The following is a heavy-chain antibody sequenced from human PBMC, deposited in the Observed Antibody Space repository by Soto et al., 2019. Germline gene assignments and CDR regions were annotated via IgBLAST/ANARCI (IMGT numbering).Heavy chain of an antibody. CDR2: IYYSGST. D-gene: IGHD3-22*01. V-gene: IGHV4-30-4*01. CDR1: GVSISSGDYY. J-gene: IGHJ4*02. CDR3: AIGYYYDISSEDY. Sequence: QVQLQESGPGLVKTSQTLSLTCTVSGVSISSGDYYWSWIRQPPGKGLEWIGYIYYSGSTYYNPSLKSRDTQSVDTSKNQVSLKLSSVTAADTAMYYCAIGYYYDISSEDYWGQGTLVTVSS.